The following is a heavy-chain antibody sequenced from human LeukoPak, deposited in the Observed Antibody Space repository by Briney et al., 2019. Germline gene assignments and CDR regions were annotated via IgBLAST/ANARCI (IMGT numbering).Heavy chain of an antibody. CDR2: IKQDGSQR. J-gene: IGHJ4*02. CDR3: AKTTTGYSSGRYPGWPVDY. Sequence: GGSLRLSCTASGFTFSDYWMTWVRQAPGKGPEWVANIKQDGSQRYYVDSVKGRFTISRDNPKNTVYLQMNSLRAEDTAVYYCAKTTTGYSSGRYPGWPVDYWGQGTLVTVSS. D-gene: IGHD6-19*01. CDR1: GFTFSDYW. V-gene: IGHV3-7*03.